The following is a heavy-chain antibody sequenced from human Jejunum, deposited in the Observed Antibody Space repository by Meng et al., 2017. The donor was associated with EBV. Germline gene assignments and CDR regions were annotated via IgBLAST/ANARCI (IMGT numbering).Heavy chain of an antibody. D-gene: IGHD5-24*01. V-gene: IGHV4-34*01. CDR2: INHRGT. CDR3: ARARDDFD. J-gene: IGHJ4*02. Sequence: QLQVQQWGAGLLKPSETLSLTCAFYGGSITGHYWSCIRQPPGKGLEWIGEINHRGTMYNPSFKSRVTISRDTSKNQFSLKLNSVTAADTAVYFCARARDDFDWGQGTLVTVSS. CDR1: GGSITGHY.